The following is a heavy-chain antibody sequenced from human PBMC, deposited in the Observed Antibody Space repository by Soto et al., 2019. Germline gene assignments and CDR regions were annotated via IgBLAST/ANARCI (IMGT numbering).Heavy chain of an antibody. J-gene: IGHJ4*02. D-gene: IGHD5-18*01. CDR1: GGTFSSYA. CDR3: ARLSGYSYGPKEIFDY. V-gene: IGHV1-69*13. CDR2: IIPIFGTA. Sequence: ASVKVSCKASGGTFSSYAISWVRQAPGQGLEWMGGIIPIFGTANYAQKFQGRVTITADESTSTAYMELSSLRSEDTAVYYCARLSGYSYGPKEIFDYWGQGTLVTVSS.